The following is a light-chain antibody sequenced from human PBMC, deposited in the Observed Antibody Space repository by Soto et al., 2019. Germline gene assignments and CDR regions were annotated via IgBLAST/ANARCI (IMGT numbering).Light chain of an antibody. V-gene: IGKV3-20*01. J-gene: IGKJ1*01. CDR3: QQYGYLSWT. CDR1: QSVSNNY. CDR2: AAS. Sequence: EIVFTQSPSTLSLSPVYRATLSCRVSQSVSNNYLAWYQQKPGQAPRIIIFAASGRATGIPDRFSGSGSGTDFTLTISRLEPEDFAVYYCQQYGYLSWTFGQGTKV.